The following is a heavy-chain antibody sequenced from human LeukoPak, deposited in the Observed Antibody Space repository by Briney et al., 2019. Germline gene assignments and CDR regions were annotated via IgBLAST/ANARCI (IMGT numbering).Heavy chain of an antibody. V-gene: IGHV3-33*01. Sequence: GRSLRLSCAASGFTFSSYGMHWVRQAPGKGLEWVAVIWYDGSNKYYADSVKGRFTISRDNSKNTLYLQMNSLRAEDTAVYYCAREGGSYYIVDYWGQGTLVTVSS. CDR2: IWYDGSNK. CDR1: GFTFSSYG. CDR3: AREGGSYYIVDY. J-gene: IGHJ4*02. D-gene: IGHD1-26*01.